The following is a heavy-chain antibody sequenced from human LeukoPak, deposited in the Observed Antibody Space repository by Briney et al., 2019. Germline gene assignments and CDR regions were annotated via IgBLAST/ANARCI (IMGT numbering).Heavy chain of an antibody. Sequence: PSETLSLTRAVYGGSFRGYYWSWIPPPPRKGLERVGEINHSGSTNYNPPIQSRVTISVDTPKNQFSLKLSSVTDADTAVYYCARIKQWLGVGDYWGQGTLVTVSS. V-gene: IGHV4-34*01. CDR2: INHSGST. CDR3: ARIKQWLGVGDY. CDR1: GGSFRGYY. D-gene: IGHD6-19*01. J-gene: IGHJ4*02.